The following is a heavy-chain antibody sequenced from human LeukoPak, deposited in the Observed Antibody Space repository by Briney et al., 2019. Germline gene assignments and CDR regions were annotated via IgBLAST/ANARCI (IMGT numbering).Heavy chain of an antibody. CDR2: ISSSGSTI. V-gene: IGHV3-11*01. CDR1: GFTFSDCY. J-gene: IGHJ5*02. D-gene: IGHD3-9*01. Sequence: GGSLRLSCAASGFTFSDCYMSWIRQAPGKGLEWVSYISSSGSTIYYADSVKGRFTISRDNAKNSLYLQMNSLRAEDTAVYYCARDGLRYFDWLAIVGWFDPWGQGTLVTVSS. CDR3: ARDGLRYFDWLAIVGWFDP.